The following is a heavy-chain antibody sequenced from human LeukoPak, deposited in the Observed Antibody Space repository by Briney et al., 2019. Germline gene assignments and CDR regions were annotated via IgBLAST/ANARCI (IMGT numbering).Heavy chain of an antibody. J-gene: IGHJ4*02. CDR3: GSTSMIRGLIPALKTFEH. CDR1: GGSISSGDYY. V-gene: IGHV4-30-4*08. Sequence: SETLSLTCTVSGGSISSGDYYWSWIRQPPGKGLEWIGYIYYSGSTSFNPSLKSRVSMSVDTSKNQFSLKLNSVTAADTAVYYCGSTSMIRGLIPALKTFEHWGQGTLVTVSS. CDR2: IYYSGST. D-gene: IGHD3-10*01.